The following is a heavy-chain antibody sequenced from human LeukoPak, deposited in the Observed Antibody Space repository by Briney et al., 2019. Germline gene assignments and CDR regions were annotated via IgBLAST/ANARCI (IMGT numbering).Heavy chain of an antibody. CDR3: ARTVKFCGGDCPAFDY. V-gene: IGHV5-51*01. CDR1: GYSFTSYW. J-gene: IGHJ4*02. D-gene: IGHD2-21*02. CDR2: IYPGDSDT. Sequence: GESLKISCKGSGYSFTSYWIGWVRQMPGKGLEWMGIIYPGDSDTRYSPSFQGQVTISADKSISTAYLQWSSLKASDTAMYYCARTVKFCGGDCPAFDYWGQGTLVTVSS.